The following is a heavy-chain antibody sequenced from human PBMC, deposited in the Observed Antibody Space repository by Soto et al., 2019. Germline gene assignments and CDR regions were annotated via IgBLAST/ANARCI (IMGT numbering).Heavy chain of an antibody. D-gene: IGHD2-2*01. CDR2: IYYSGST. CDR3: ARCQGYCSSTSCYNWFDP. V-gene: IGHV4-31*03. CDR1: GGSISSGGYY. Sequence: KPSETLSLTCTVSGGSISSGGYYWTWIRHHPGKGLEWIGYIYYSGSTYYNPSLKSRVTISVDTSKNQFSLKLSSVTAADTAVYYCARCQGYCSSTSCYNWFDPWGQGTLVTVSS. J-gene: IGHJ5*02.